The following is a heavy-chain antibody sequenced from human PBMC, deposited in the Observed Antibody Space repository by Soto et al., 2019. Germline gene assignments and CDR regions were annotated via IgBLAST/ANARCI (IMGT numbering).Heavy chain of an antibody. D-gene: IGHD2-15*01. CDR1: GYTFTKYA. CDR3: ARGEGYCSGGICYRWFDP. J-gene: IGHJ5*02. Sequence: GASVKVSCKASGYTFTKYAIHWVRQAPGQTLEWMGWINGGNGNTKYSQKFQGRVTITRDTSASTAYMELSSLRSEDTAAYYCARGEGYCSGGICYRWFDPWGQGTLVTVSS. V-gene: IGHV1-3*01. CDR2: INGGNGNT.